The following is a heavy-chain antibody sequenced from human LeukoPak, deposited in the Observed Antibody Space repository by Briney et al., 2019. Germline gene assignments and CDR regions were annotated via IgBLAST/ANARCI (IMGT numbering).Heavy chain of an antibody. Sequence: ASVKVSCKASGYTFTGYYMHWVRQAPGQGLEWMGWINPNSGGTNYAQKFQGRVTMTRDTSISTAYMELSRLRSDDTAVYYCARDFLEYQLLYWFDPWGQGTLVTVSS. CDR1: GYTFTGYY. V-gene: IGHV1-2*02. D-gene: IGHD2-2*01. J-gene: IGHJ5*02. CDR2: INPNSGGT. CDR3: ARDFLEYQLLYWFDP.